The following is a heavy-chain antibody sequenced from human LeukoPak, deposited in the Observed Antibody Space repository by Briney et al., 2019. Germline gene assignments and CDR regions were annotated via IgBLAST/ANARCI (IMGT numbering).Heavy chain of an antibody. CDR1: GFTFSSYA. Sequence: GGSLRLSCAASGFTFSSYAMTWVRQAPGKGLEWISAISGSAYSTSYADSVKGRFTISRDNSKNTLYLQMNSLRAEDTAIYYCARNTSGFKRGDAFDIWGEGTMVTVSS. J-gene: IGHJ3*02. CDR3: ARNTSGFKRGDAFDI. V-gene: IGHV3-23*01. CDR2: ISGSAYST. D-gene: IGHD3-22*01.